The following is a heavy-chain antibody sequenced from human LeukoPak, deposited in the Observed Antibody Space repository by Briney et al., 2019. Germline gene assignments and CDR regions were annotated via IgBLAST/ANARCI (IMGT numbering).Heavy chain of an antibody. D-gene: IGHD5-18*01. V-gene: IGHV4-59*01. J-gene: IGHJ4*02. Sequence: SETLSLTCTVPGGSISSYYWSWIRQPPGKGLEWNGYIYYSGSTNYNPSLRSRVTISVDTSKNQFSLKLSSVTAADTAVYYCASRRGYSYVWGQGTLVTVSS. CDR2: IYYSGST. CDR3: ASRRGYSYV. CDR1: GGSISSYY.